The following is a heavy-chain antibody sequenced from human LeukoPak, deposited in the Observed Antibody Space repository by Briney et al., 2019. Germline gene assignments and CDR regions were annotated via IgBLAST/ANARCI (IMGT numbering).Heavy chain of an antibody. CDR2: ISAYNGNT. D-gene: IGHD2-2*01. CDR3: ARDATYCSSTSCLHFDY. V-gene: IGHV1-18*01. J-gene: IGHJ4*02. CDR1: GYTFTSYG. Sequence: ASVKVSCKASGYTFTSYGISWVRQAPGQGLEWMGWISAYNGNTNYAQKLQGRVTMTTDTSTSTAYMELRSLRPDDTAVYYCARDATYCSSTSCLHFDYWGQGTLVTVSS.